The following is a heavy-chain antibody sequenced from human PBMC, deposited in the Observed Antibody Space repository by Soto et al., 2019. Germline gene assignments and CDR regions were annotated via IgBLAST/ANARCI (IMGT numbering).Heavy chain of an antibody. Sequence: QLQLQESGPGLVKPSETLSLTCTVSGGSISSSSYYWGWIRQPPGKGLEWIGSIYYSGSTYYNPSLQRRVTLSVDTSKNQFSLKLSSVTAAATAVYYCARSQLLFQWFDPWGQGTLVTVSS. J-gene: IGHJ5*02. D-gene: IGHD2-2*01. V-gene: IGHV4-39*01. CDR2: IYYSGST. CDR1: GGSISSSSYY. CDR3: ARSQLLFQWFDP.